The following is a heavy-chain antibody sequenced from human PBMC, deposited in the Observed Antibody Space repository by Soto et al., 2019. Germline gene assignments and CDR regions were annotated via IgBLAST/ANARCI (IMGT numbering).Heavy chain of an antibody. Sequence: PSDAVSLTCVVYGGSFSGYYWSWIRQPPGKGLEWIGEINHSGSTNYNPSLKSRVTISVDTSKNQFSLKLSSVTAADTAVYYCARGGYDILTGYYAEYFQHWGQGTLVTVSS. CDR1: GGSFSGYY. CDR3: ARGGYDILTGYYAEYFQH. CDR2: INHSGST. V-gene: IGHV4-34*01. D-gene: IGHD3-9*01. J-gene: IGHJ1*01.